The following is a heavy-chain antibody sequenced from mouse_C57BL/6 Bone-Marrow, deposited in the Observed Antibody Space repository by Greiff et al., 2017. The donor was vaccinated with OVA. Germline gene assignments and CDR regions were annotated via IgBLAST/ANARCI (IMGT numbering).Heavy chain of an antibody. J-gene: IGHJ4*01. CDR2: IDPSDSET. V-gene: IGHV1-52*01. CDR1: GYTFTSYW. CDR3: ARILTWGYYAMDY. Sequence: VQLQQPGAELVRPGSSVKLSCKASGYTFTSYWMHWVKQRPIQGLEWIGNIDPSDSETHYNQKFKDKATLTVDKSSSTAYMQLSSLTSEDSAVYYCARILTWGYYAMDYWGQGTSVTVSS.